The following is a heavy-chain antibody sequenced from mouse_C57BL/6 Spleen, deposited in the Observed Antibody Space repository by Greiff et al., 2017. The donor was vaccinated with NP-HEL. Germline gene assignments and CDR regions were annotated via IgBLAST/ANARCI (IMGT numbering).Heavy chain of an antibody. D-gene: IGHD4-1*01. Sequence: VQLKESGGGLVKPGGSLKLSCAASGFTFSSYAMSWVRQTPEKRLEWVATISDGGSYTYYPDNVKGRFTISRDNAKNNLYLQMSHLKSEDTAMYYCARDGDGTSFDYWGQGTTLTVSS. V-gene: IGHV5-4*01. CDR1: GFTFSSYA. J-gene: IGHJ2*01. CDR2: ISDGGSYT. CDR3: ARDGDGTSFDY.